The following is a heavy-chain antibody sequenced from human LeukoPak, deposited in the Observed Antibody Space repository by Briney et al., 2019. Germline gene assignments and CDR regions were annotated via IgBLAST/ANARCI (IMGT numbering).Heavy chain of an antibody. D-gene: IGHD4-23*01. CDR1: GGSISSGSYY. J-gene: IGHJ5*02. CDR2: IYTSGST. V-gene: IGHV4-61*02. Sequence: SETLSLTCTVSGGSISSGSYYWSWIRQPAGKGLEWIGRIYTSGSTNYNPSLKSRVTISVDTSKNQFSLKLSSVTAADTAVYYCAGDGDYGGVNWFDPWGQGTLVTVSS. CDR3: AGDGDYGGVNWFDP.